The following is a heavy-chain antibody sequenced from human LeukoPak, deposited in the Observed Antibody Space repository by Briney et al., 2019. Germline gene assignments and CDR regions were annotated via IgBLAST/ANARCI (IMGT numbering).Heavy chain of an antibody. J-gene: IGHJ5*02. CDR1: GGTFSSYA. V-gene: IGHV1-69*06. D-gene: IGHD3-16*02. Sequence: ASVKVSCKASGGTFSSYAISWVRQAPGQGLEWMGGIIPIFGTANYAQKFQGRVTITADKSTSTAYMELSSLRSEDTAVYYCARVVSPDYDYVWGSYRGSWFDPWGQGTLVTVSS. CDR2: IIPIFGTA. CDR3: ARVVSPDYDYVWGSYRGSWFDP.